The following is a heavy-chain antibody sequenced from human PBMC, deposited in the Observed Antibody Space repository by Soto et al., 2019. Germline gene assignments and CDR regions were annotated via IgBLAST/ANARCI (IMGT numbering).Heavy chain of an antibody. V-gene: IGHV3-13*01. CDR1: VFTFSSYD. Sequence: GGSLRLSCAASVFTFSSYDMHWVRQATGKGLEWVSAIGTAGDTYYPGSVKGRFTISREIAKNSLYLQMNSLRAEDTAVYYCARDSLVAVAGTIYYYGMDVWGQGTTVTVSS. D-gene: IGHD6-19*01. J-gene: IGHJ6*02. CDR2: IGTAGDT. CDR3: ARDSLVAVAGTIYYYGMDV.